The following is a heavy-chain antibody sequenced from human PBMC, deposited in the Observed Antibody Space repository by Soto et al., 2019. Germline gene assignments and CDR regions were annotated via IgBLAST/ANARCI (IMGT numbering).Heavy chain of an antibody. CDR1: GFTFRTYA. V-gene: IGHV3-30-3*01. CDR3: ARDMEDYGGRGMDV. J-gene: IGHJ6*02. Sequence: QVQLVESGGGVVQPGRSLRLSCAASGFTFRTYAMHWVRQAPGMGLEWVAGISYDGSVSYYADSVKGRFTLSRDNSKNTVFLQMNSLSAEDTAVYYCARDMEDYGGRGMDVWGQGTTVTVSS. D-gene: IGHD4-17*01. CDR2: ISYDGSVS.